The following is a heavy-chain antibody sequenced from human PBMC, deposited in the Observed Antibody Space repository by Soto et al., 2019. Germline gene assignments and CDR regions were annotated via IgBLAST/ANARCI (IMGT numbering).Heavy chain of an antibody. D-gene: IGHD6-19*01. CDR2: IYYSGST. CDR1: GGSIASSLYY. V-gene: IGHV4-39*01. Sequence: SETLSVTCTVSGGSIASSLYYWGWVRQSPGKGLEWIESIYYSGSTHYNPSLKSRVTVSVDTSKNQFSLKLTSVTAADTAVYFCVSHRNYIVVSGSFFDYWSQGTLVTVSS. J-gene: IGHJ4*02. CDR3: VSHRNYIVVSGSFFDY.